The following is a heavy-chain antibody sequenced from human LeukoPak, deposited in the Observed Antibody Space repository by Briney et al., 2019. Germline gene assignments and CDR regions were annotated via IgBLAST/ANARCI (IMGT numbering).Heavy chain of an antibody. CDR3: AREYYYGSGSYPDAFDI. Sequence: ESLKISCKGSGYSFTSYWIGWVRQMPGKGLEWMGIIYPGDSDTRYSPSFQGQVPISADKSISTAYLQWSSLNASDTAMYYCAREYYYGSGSYPDAFDIWGQGTMVTVSS. CDR2: IYPGDSDT. CDR1: GYSFTSYW. V-gene: IGHV5-51*01. D-gene: IGHD3-10*01. J-gene: IGHJ3*02.